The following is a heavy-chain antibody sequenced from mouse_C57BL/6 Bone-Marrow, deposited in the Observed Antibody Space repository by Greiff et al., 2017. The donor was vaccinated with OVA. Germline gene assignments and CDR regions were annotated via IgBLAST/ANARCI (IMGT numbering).Heavy chain of an antibody. CDR1: CYTFTSYW. CDR3: ARQGWDWLAY. J-gene: IGHJ3*01. Sequence: VQLQQPGAELVRPGTSVKLSCKASCYTFTSYWMHWVKQRPGQGLEWLGVIDPSDSYTNYNQKFKGKATLTVDTSSSTAYMQRSSLTAEDSAVYYCARQGWDWLAYWGQGTLVTVSA. CDR2: IDPSDSYT. D-gene: IGHD3-3*01. V-gene: IGHV1-59*01.